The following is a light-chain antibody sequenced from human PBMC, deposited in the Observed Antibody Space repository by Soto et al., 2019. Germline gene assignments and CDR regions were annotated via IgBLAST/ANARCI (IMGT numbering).Light chain of an antibody. CDR3: QQYTKGWT. V-gene: IGKV1-5*03. CDR1: QSINSW. CDR2: KAS. J-gene: IGKJ1*01. Sequence: DVQMTQAPSALSASVGYRVTITSRASQSINSWLAWYQQKPGKAPNLLIYKASTLEGGVPSRFSGSGSGTEFTLTISSMQPDDFATYHCQQYTKGWTFGQGTKVDI.